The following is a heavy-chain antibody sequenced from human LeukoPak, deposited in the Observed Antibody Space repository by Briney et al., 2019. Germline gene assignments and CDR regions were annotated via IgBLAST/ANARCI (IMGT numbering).Heavy chain of an antibody. V-gene: IGHV3-53*01. CDR2: IYSGGST. D-gene: IGHD5-12*01. J-gene: IGHJ4*02. Sequence: GGSLRLSCAASGFTVSSNYMSWARQAPGKGLEWVSVIYSGGSTYYADSVKGRFTISRDNSRNTLYLQMNSLRAEDTAMYYCASSSNRHGGYSDYHHTFDYWGQGTLVTVSS. CDR3: ASSSNRHGGYSDYHHTFDY. CDR1: GFTVSSNY.